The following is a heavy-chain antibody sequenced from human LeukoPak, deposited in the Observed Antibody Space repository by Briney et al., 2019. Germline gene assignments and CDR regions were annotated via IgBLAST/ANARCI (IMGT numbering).Heavy chain of an antibody. Sequence: SETLSITCAVYGGSFNGYYWSWIRQPQGKGLEWIGEINHSGSTNYNPSLKSRVTISVDTSKNQFSLKLSSVTAADTAVYYCARGGSGSYYLDYWGQGTLVTVSS. CDR3: ARGGSGSYYLDY. V-gene: IGHV4-34*01. J-gene: IGHJ4*02. CDR2: INHSGST. D-gene: IGHD1-26*01. CDR1: GGSFNGYY.